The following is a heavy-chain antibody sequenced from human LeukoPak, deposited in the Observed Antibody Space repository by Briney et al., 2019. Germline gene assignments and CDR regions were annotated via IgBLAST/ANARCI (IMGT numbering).Heavy chain of an antibody. Sequence: SETLSLTCGVSGGSITNTNYWTWVRQPPGKGLEWIGEVNLQGSTNYNPSLMGRVAISVDTSENPISLQLTSVTAADTAVYYCAREGGPYRPLDYSGQGTLVTVSS. J-gene: IGHJ4*02. CDR3: AREGGPYRPLDY. CDR2: VNLQGST. V-gene: IGHV4-4*02. CDR1: GGSITNTNY.